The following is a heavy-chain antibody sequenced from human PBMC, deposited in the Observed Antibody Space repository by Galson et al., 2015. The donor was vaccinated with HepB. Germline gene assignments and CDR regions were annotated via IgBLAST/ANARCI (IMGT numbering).Heavy chain of an antibody. V-gene: IGHV1-2*02. D-gene: IGHD5-18*01. Sequence: SVKVSCKASGYTFTSYAMHWVRQAPGQGLEWMGWINPNSGGTNYAQKFQGRVTMTRDTSISTAYMELSRLRSDDTAVYYCARVYLTWIQLWVLGYWGQGTLVTVSS. CDR2: INPNSGGT. CDR3: ARVYLTWIQLWVLGY. CDR1: GYTFTSYA. J-gene: IGHJ4*02.